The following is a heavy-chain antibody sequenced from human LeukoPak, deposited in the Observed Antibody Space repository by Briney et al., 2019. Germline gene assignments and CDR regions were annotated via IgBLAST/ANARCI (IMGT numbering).Heavy chain of an antibody. CDR2: IYYSGRT. V-gene: IGHV4-39*01. CDR1: GGSISSSSYY. D-gene: IGHD2-15*01. CDR3: ARLATADAFDI. Sequence: SETLSLTCTVSGGSISSSSYYSGWIRQPPGKGLEWIGSIYYSGRTYYNPSLKSRVTISVDTSKNQFSLKLSSVTAPDTAVYYCARLATADAFDIWGQGTMVTVSS. J-gene: IGHJ3*02.